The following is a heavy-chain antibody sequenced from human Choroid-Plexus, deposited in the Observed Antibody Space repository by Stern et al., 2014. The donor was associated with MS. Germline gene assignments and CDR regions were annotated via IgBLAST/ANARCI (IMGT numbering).Heavy chain of an antibody. V-gene: IGHV3-30*18. CDR1: GFTLGSCA. CDR2: VSYDGSNK. J-gene: IGHJ5*02. D-gene: IGHD2/OR15-2a*01. Sequence: VQLEESGGGVVQPGRPLRLSCVASGFTLGSCAMHWVRQAPGKGLEWVAGVSYDGSNKYYADSVKGRFTISRDNCQNTLYMQMSSLRPEDTAVYYCAKDRQYLTYFFDHWGQGSLVTVSS. CDR3: AKDRQYLTYFFDH.